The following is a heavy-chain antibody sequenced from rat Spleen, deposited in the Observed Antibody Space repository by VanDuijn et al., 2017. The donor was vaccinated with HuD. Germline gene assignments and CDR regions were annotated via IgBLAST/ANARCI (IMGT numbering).Heavy chain of an antibody. V-gene: IGHV2S61*01. D-gene: IGHD1-2*01. CDR1: GFSLGNYG. CDR2: IWGNGNT. J-gene: IGHJ2*01. Sequence: QVQLKESGPGLVQPSQTLSLTCTVSGFSLGNYGVIWVRQPPGKGLEWVGVIWGNGNTNYNSALKSRLNSSRDTSKSQVFLKMNNLQTEDTAMYVCARSDTLAALGHYWGQGVMVTVSS. CDR3: ARSDTLAALGHY.